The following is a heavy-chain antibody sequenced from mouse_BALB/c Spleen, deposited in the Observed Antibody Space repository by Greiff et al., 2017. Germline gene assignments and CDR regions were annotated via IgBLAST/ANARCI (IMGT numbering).Heavy chain of an antibody. V-gene: IGHV1-87*01. J-gene: IGHJ1*01. Sequence: QVQLKQSGAELARPGASVKLSCKASGYTFTSYWMQWVKQRPGQGLEWIGAIYPGDGDTRYTQKFKGKATLTADKSSSTAYMQLSSLASEDSAVYYCARGGSWYFDVWGAGTTVTVSS. CDR2: IYPGDGDT. CDR1: GYTFTSYW. CDR3: ARGGSWYFDV.